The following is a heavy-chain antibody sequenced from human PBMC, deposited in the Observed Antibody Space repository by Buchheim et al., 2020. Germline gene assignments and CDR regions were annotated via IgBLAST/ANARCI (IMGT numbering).Heavy chain of an antibody. J-gene: IGHJ6*02. CDR1: GFTFSSYG. CDR2: IWYDGSNK. V-gene: IGHV3-33*01. D-gene: IGHD6-13*01. CDR3: ARDTIVAAAGIPGSHGMDV. Sequence: QVQLVESGGGVVQPGRSLRLSCAASGFTFSSYGMHWVRQAPGKGLEWVAVIWYDGSNKYYADSVKGRFTISRDNSKNTLYLQMKRLRAEDTAVYYCARDTIVAAAGIPGSHGMDVWGQGTT.